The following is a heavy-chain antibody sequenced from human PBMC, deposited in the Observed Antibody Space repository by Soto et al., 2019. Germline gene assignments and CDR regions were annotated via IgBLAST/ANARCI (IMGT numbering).Heavy chain of an antibody. CDR3: ARELSYCSGGSCYSANWFDP. J-gene: IGHJ5*02. CDR1: GYTFTSYG. Sequence: GASVKXSCKASGYTFTSYGISWVRQAPGQGLEWMGWISAYNGNTNYAQKLQGRVTMTTDTSTSTAYMELRSLRSDDTAVYYCARELSYCSGGSCYSANWFDPWGQGTLVTVSS. D-gene: IGHD2-15*01. V-gene: IGHV1-18*01. CDR2: ISAYNGNT.